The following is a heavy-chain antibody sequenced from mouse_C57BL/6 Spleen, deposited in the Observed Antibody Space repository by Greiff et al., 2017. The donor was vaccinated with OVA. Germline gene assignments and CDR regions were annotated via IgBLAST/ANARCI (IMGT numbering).Heavy chain of an antibody. V-gene: IGHV1-39*01. J-gene: IGHJ4*01. CDR3: AREGYYGGNAMDY. CDR2: INPNYGTT. D-gene: IGHD1-1*01. CDR1: GYSFTDYN. Sequence: VQLKESGPELVKPGASVKISCKASGYSFTDYNMNWVKQSNGKSLEWIGVINPNYGTTSYNQKFKGKATLTVDQSSSTAYMQLNSLTSEDSAVYYCAREGYYGGNAMDYWGQGTSVTVSS.